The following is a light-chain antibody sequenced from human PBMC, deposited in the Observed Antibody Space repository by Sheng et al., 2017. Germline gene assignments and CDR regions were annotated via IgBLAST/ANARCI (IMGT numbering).Light chain of an antibody. CDR3: QQANTFPLT. V-gene: IGKV1-12*01. CDR1: HNINNF. CDR2: AAS. J-gene: IGKJ3*01. Sequence: DIQMTQSPSSLSASVGDRVTITCRASHNINNFLNWYQQRPGRAPNLLIYAASSLQSGVPSRFSGSKSGTDFFLTINSLQPEDFATYYCQQANTFPLTFGPGTKVDVK.